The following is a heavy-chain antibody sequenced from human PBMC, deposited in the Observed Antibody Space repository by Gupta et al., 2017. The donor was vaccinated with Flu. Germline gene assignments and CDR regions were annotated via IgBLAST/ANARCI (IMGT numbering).Heavy chain of an antibody. CDR2: IWYDGSNK. J-gene: IGHJ6*02. D-gene: IGHD5-24*01. V-gene: IGHV3-33*01. Sequence: QVQLVESGGGVVKPGWSLRLSWAASGCTSSHYGLHWVRQAPGKGLECVAVIWYDGSNKFYGDAAKGRFTISRDNSKNTLALQMHSLRAEDTAVEVCARERRDAYNYYYGMDVWGQGTTVTVSS. CDR3: ARERRDAYNYYYGMDV. CDR1: GCTSSHYG.